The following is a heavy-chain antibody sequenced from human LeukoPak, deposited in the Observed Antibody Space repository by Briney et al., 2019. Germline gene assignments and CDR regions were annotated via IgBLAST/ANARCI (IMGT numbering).Heavy chain of an antibody. Sequence: SETLSLTCTVSGGSISSSSYYWGWIRQPPGKGLDYIGSIYYTGSTYYNPSLKTRVTISVDTSKNQFSLKLSSVTAADTAMYYCARLKDDYFDYWGQGTLVTVSS. J-gene: IGHJ4*02. CDR3: ARLKDDYFDY. V-gene: IGHV4-39*01. D-gene: IGHD5-24*01. CDR2: IYYTGST. CDR1: GGSISSSSYY.